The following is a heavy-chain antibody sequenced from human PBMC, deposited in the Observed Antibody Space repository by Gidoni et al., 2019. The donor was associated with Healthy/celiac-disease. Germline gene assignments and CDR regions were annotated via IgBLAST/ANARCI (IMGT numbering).Heavy chain of an antibody. CDR3: ARGGGYYGSGSYRPYDY. Sequence: QVQLQESGPGLVKPSQTLSLTCTVSGGSISTVDYYWSWIRQPPGKGLEWIGYIYYSGSTYYNPSLKSRVTISVDTSKNQFSLKLSSVTAADTAVYYCARGGGYYGSGSYRPYDYWGQGTLVTVSS. D-gene: IGHD3-10*01. J-gene: IGHJ4*02. CDR1: GGSISTVDYY. CDR2: IYYSGST. V-gene: IGHV4-30-4*01.